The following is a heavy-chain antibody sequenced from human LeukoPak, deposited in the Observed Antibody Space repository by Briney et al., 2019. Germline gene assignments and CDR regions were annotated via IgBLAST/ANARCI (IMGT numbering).Heavy chain of an antibody. CDR3: ARGWLADTTVVTPYNY. J-gene: IGHJ4*02. Sequence: VASVKVSCKASGGTFSSYAISWVRQAPGQGLEWMGGIIPIFGTANYAQKFQGRVTITADEFTRTAYMELNSLRSEDTAVYYCARGWLADTTVVTPYNYWGRGTLVSVSS. CDR1: GGTFSSYA. V-gene: IGHV1-69*13. CDR2: IIPIFGTA. D-gene: IGHD4-23*01.